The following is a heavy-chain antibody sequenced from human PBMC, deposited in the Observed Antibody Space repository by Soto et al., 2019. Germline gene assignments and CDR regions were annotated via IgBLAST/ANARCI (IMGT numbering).Heavy chain of an antibody. CDR3: ARPLGWRDGFDI. V-gene: IGHV3-7*01. J-gene: IGHJ3*02. Sequence: GGSLRLSCAASGFVFSDYWMSWVRQTPGKGLEWVANIKHDSREEYYVDSVKGRFTISRDNAKRSLYLQMNSLRGEDTAVYYCARPLGWRDGFDIWGQGTMVTVSS. D-gene: IGHD6-19*01. CDR2: IKHDSREE. CDR1: GFVFSDYW.